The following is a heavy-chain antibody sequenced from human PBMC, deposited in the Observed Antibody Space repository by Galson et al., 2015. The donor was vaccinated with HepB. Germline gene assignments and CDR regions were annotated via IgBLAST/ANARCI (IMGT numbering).Heavy chain of an antibody. CDR2: ISTEGTYT. V-gene: IGHV3-11*05. D-gene: IGHD5-24*01. CDR1: GFIFSDHY. J-gene: IGHJ2*01. CDR3: ARVAMAARYFDL. Sequence: SLRLSCAASGFIFSDHYMSWIRQAPGKGLEWLSYISTEGTYTVHAHSVTGRIAISRDYAKRSVYLQMNSLRDEDTAVYYCARVAMAARYFDLWGRGTLVTVSS.